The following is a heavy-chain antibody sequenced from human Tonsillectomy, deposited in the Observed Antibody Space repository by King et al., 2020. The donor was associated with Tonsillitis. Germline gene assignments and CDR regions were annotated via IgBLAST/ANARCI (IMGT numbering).Heavy chain of an antibody. CDR2: IWYDGSKK. V-gene: IGHV3-33*01. Sequence: VQLVESGGGVVQPGRSLRLSCAASGFTFSSYGMHWVRQAPGKGLQWVAVIWYDGSKKYYADSVKGRFTISRDNSKNTLYLQMNSLRAEDTAVYYCARDKPPNYGDYADWYFDLWGRGTLVTVSS. CDR1: GFTFSSYG. CDR3: ARDKPPNYGDYADWYFDL. J-gene: IGHJ2*01. D-gene: IGHD4-17*01.